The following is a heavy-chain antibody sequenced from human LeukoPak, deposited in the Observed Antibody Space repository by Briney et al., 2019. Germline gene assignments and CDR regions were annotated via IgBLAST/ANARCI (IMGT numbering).Heavy chain of an antibody. CDR3: ATHSYDYVWGSYRQYNWFDP. Sequence: SETLSLTCTVSGGSISNYWSWIRQPPGKGLEWIGYIYYSGSTNYNPSLKSRVTISVDTSNNQFSLKLSSVTAADTAVYYCATHSYDYVWGSYRQYNWFDPWGQGTLVTVSS. V-gene: IGHV4-59*08. D-gene: IGHD3-16*02. CDR1: GGSISNY. CDR2: IYYSGST. J-gene: IGHJ5*02.